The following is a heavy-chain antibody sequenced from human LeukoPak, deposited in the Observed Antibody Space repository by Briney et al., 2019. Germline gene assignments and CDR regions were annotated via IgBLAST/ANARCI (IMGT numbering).Heavy chain of an antibody. CDR2: IYTSGST. Sequence: SETLSLTCTVSGGSISSYFWSWIQQPARKGLEWIGRIYTSGSTNYNPALKSRVTISADKSTNQFSLKLSSVTAADTAVYYCARDRFGDLNYFDYWGQGTLVTVSS. CDR3: ARDRFGDLNYFDY. CDR1: GGSISSYF. V-gene: IGHV4-4*07. D-gene: IGHD3-3*01. J-gene: IGHJ4*02.